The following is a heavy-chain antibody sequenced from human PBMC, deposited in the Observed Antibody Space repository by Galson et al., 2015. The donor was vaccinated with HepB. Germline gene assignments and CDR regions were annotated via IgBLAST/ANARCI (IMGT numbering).Heavy chain of an antibody. D-gene: IGHD3-16*01. V-gene: IGHV5-51*01. CDR3: ARRDMGGVHDSPEEYFQH. CDR1: GYSFTSYW. Sequence: QSGAEVKKPGESLKISCKGSGYSFTSYWIGWVRQMPGKGLEWMGIIYPGDSDTRYSPSFQGQVTISADKSISTAYLQWSSLKASDTAMYYCARRDMGGVHDSPEEYFQHWGQGTLVTVSS. J-gene: IGHJ1*01. CDR2: IYPGDSDT.